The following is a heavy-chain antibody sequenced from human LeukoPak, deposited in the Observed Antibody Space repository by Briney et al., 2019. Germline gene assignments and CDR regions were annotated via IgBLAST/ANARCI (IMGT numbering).Heavy chain of an antibody. Sequence: GASVKVSCKASGGTFSSYAFNWVRQAPGQGLEWVGRIIPLLGVTNHAQKLQGRVTVTADPATNTAYMDLSSLIHDDTAVYYCARARTMITFGGVRHAFDIWGQGTLVTVSS. D-gene: IGHD3-16*01. V-gene: IGHV1-69*04. CDR2: IIPLLGVT. CDR1: GGTFSSYA. J-gene: IGHJ3*02. CDR3: ARARTMITFGGVRHAFDI.